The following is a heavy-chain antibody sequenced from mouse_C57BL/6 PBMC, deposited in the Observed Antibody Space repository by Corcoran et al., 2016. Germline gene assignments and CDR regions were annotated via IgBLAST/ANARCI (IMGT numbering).Heavy chain of an antibody. D-gene: IGHD1-1*01. V-gene: IGHV1-26*01. CDR3: APLGSSYAWFAY. CDR2: INPNNGGT. J-gene: IGHJ3*01. Sequence: EVQLQQSGPELVKPGASVKISCKASGYTFTDYYMNWVKQSHGKSLEWIGDINPNNGGTSYNQKFKGKATLTLDKSSSTAYMELRSLTSEDSAVYYCAPLGSSYAWFAYWGQGTLVTVSA. CDR1: GYTFTDYY.